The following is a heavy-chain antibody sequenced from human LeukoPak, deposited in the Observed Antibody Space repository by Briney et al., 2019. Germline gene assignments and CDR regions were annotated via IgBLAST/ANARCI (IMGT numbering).Heavy chain of an antibody. CDR3: ARDGYSSGFDY. J-gene: IGHJ4*02. D-gene: IGHD6-19*01. Sequence: SETLSLTFTVSGGSISSGDFYWSWIRQPPGKGLEWIGYIYYSWSTYYNPSLKSRGTISLDTSKNQFSLKLSSVTAADTAVYYCARDGYSSGFDYWGQGTLVTVSS. CDR1: GGSISSGDFY. V-gene: IGHV4-30-4*08. CDR2: IYYSWST.